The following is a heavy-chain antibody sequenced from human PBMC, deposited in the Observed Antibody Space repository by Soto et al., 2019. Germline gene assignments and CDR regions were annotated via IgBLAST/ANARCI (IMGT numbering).Heavy chain of an antibody. CDR3: ARLSSWESIGDYYYGMDV. J-gene: IGHJ6*02. D-gene: IGHD6-13*01. CDR2: IYPGDSDT. Sequence: EVQLVQSGAEVKKPGESLKISCKGSGYSFTSYWIGWVRQMPGKGLEWMGIIYPGDSDTRYSPSFQGQVTISADKSISTAYLQWSSLKASDTAMYYCARLSSWESIGDYYYGMDVWGQGTTVTVSS. CDR1: GYSFTSYW. V-gene: IGHV5-51*01.